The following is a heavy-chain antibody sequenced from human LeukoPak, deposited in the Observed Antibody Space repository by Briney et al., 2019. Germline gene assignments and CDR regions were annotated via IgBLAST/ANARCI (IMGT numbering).Heavy chain of an antibody. CDR1: GGSISSYY. CDR2: IYYSGST. V-gene: IGHV4-59*01. Sequence: SETLSLTCTVSGGSISSYYWSRIRQPPGKGLEWIGYIYYSGSTNYNPSLKSRVTISVDTSKNQFSLKLSSVTAADTAVYYCARGYDSSHFDYWGQGTLVTVSS. CDR3: ARGYDSSHFDY. J-gene: IGHJ4*02. D-gene: IGHD3-22*01.